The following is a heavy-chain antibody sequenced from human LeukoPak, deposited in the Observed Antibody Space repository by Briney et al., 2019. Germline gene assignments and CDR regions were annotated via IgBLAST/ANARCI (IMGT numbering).Heavy chain of an antibody. D-gene: IGHD3-22*01. CDR3: ARELLDYDSSGYSNPIAFDI. Sequence: ASVKVSCKASGYTFTGYYMHWVRQAPGQGLEWMGWINPNSGGTNYAQKFQGRVTITRDTSASTAYMELSSLRSEDTAVYYCARELLDYDSSGYSNPIAFDIWGQGTMVTVSS. CDR1: GYTFTGYY. J-gene: IGHJ3*02. V-gene: IGHV1-2*02. CDR2: INPNSGGT.